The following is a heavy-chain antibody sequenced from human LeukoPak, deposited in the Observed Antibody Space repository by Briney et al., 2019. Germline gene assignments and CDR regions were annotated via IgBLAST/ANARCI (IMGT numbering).Heavy chain of an antibody. J-gene: IGHJ5*02. CDR2: MNPNSGNT. D-gene: IGHD2-2*01. CDR1: GYTFTSYD. CDR3: ARSPWGYCSSTSCKDNWFDP. V-gene: IGHV1-8*03. Sequence: ASVKVSCKASGYTFTSYDINWVRQATGQGLEWMGWMNPNSGNTGYAQKFQGRVTITRNTSISTDYMELSSLRSEDTAVYYCARSPWGYCSSTSCKDNWFDPWGQGTLVTVSS.